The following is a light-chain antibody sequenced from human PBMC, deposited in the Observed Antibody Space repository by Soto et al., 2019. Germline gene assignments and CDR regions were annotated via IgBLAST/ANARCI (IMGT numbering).Light chain of an antibody. V-gene: IGKV3-20*01. J-gene: IGKJ4*01. CDR2: AAS. CDR1: QSVTSSF. Sequence: EIVLTQSPGTLSLSPGERATLSCRPSQSVTSSFLAWYQQKPGQAPRLLIYAASSRATGIPDRFSGSGSGTDFTLNISKLEPEDFAVYYCQQYASSPLTFGGGTKVYIK. CDR3: QQYASSPLT.